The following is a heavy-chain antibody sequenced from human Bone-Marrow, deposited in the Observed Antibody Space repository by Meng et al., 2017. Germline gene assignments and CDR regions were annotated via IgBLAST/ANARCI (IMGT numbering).Heavy chain of an antibody. CDR3: VRHKYNYGQSPFDY. CDR1: GGSISSSSYY. Sequence: QLQLQESGAGRVKPTETLSRTCTLSGGSISSSSYYWGWIRQPPGKALEWNGRIEYSGSNYYNPSLKSRVTISADTTKNQFSLKLSSVTAADTAVYYCVRHKYNYGQSPFDYWCQGTLVTVSS. V-gene: IGHV4-39*01. J-gene: IGHJ4*02. D-gene: IGHD5-18*01. CDR2: IEYSGSN.